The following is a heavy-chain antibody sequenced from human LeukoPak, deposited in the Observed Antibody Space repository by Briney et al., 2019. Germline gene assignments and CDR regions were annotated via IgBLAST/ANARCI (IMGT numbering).Heavy chain of an antibody. CDR2: ISVYNGNT. CDR1: GYTFTNYG. J-gene: IGHJ4*02. V-gene: IGHV1-18*01. CDR3: ARGPGAYSSSWSFDY. Sequence: ASVKVSCKTSGYTFTNYGISWVRQAPGQGLEWMGWISVYNGNTKYAQKLQGRVTMTTDTSTGTAYMELRSLRSDDTAVYYCARGPGAYSSSWSFDYWGQGTLVTVSS. D-gene: IGHD6-13*01.